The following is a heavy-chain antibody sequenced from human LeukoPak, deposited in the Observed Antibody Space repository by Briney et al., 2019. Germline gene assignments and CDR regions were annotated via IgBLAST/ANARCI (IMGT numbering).Heavy chain of an antibody. J-gene: IGHJ4*02. D-gene: IGHD3-10*01. V-gene: IGHV1-18*01. Sequence: ASVKVSCKASGYTFTSYGISWVQQAPGQGLEWMGWISAYNGNTNYAQKLQGRVTMTTDTSTSTAYMELRSLRSDDTAVYYCARVPYGSGSYYTAPYFDYWGQGTLVTVSS. CDR2: ISAYNGNT. CDR3: ARVPYGSGSYYTAPYFDY. CDR1: GYTFTSYG.